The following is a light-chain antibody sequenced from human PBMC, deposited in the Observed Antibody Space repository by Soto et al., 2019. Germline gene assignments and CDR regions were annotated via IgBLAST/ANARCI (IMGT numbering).Light chain of an antibody. J-gene: IGKJ1*01. CDR1: QNVDTNY. Sequence: EIVLTQSPGTLSLSPGERATLSCRASQNVDTNYLAWYQQKPGQAPRSIIFGASGRATGIPDRFSGSGSGTDFTLNISRLEPDDVAADYWQQYGSLSWTFGQGTKVDIK. CDR3: QQYGSLSWT. V-gene: IGKV3-20*01. CDR2: GAS.